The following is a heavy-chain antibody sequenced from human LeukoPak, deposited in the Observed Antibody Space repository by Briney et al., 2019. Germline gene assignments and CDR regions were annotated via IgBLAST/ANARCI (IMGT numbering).Heavy chain of an antibody. D-gene: IGHD2-2*01. Sequence: GGSLRLSCAASGFTFSSYWMSWVRQAPGKGLEWVANIKQDGSGKYYVDSVKGRFTISRDNAKNSLYLQMNSLRAEDTAVYYCARVRGSTSCYGDYWGQGTLVTVSS. V-gene: IGHV3-7*01. CDR3: ARVRGSTSCYGDY. CDR2: IKQDGSGK. CDR1: GFTFSSYW. J-gene: IGHJ4*02.